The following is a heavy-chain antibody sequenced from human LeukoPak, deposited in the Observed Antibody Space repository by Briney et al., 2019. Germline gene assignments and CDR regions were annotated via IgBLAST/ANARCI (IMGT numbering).Heavy chain of an antibody. CDR1: GYSFSSYW. CDR2: IYPGDSDT. V-gene: IGHV5-51*01. J-gene: IGHJ4*02. Sequence: GESLKISCKTSGYSFSSYWIAWVRQMPGKGLEWMGIIYPGDSDTRYSPSFQGQVTISADKSISTAYLQWSSLKASDTAMYYCARYEDSFYFHYWGQGTLVTVSS. D-gene: IGHD3-16*01. CDR3: ARYEDSFYFHY.